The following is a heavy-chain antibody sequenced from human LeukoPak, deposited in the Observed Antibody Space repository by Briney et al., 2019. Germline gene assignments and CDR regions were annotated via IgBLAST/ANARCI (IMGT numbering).Heavy chain of an antibody. CDR3: ARAQAHSSSWYGAFDI. CDR2: IWYDGSNK. J-gene: IGHJ3*02. CDR1: GFTFSSYG. V-gene: IGHV3-33*01. D-gene: IGHD6-13*01. Sequence: GGSLRLSCAASGFTFSSYGMHWVRQAPGKGLEWVAVIWYDGSNKYYADSVKGRFTISRDNSKNTLYLQMNSLRAEDTAVYYCARAQAHSSSWYGAFDIWGQGTMVTVSS.